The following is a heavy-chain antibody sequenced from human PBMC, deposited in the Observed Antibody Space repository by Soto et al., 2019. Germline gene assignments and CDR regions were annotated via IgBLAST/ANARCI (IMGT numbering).Heavy chain of an antibody. CDR1: GFTFSSYA. J-gene: IGHJ1*01. Sequence: GGSLRLSCAASGFTFSSYAMSWVRQAPGKGLEWVSAISGSGGSTYYADSVKGRFTMSRDNSKNTLYLQMNSLRAEDTAVYYCAKDTVYGDSHDTEYFQHWGQGTLVTVSS. D-gene: IGHD4-17*01. CDR2: ISGSGGST. V-gene: IGHV3-23*01. CDR3: AKDTVYGDSHDTEYFQH.